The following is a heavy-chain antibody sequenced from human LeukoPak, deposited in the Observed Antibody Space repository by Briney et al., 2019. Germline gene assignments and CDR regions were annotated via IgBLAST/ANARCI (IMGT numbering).Heavy chain of an antibody. Sequence: PGGSLRLSCAASGSTFSSYAMSWVRQAPGKGLEWVSAISGSGSYTYYGDSVKGRFTISRDNSKNTIYLQMNSLRAEDTAVYYCAKIIAAANRPTFDYWGQGTLVTVSS. V-gene: IGHV3-23*01. CDR3: AKIIAAANRPTFDY. CDR2: ISGSGSYT. J-gene: IGHJ4*02. D-gene: IGHD6-13*01. CDR1: GSTFSSYA.